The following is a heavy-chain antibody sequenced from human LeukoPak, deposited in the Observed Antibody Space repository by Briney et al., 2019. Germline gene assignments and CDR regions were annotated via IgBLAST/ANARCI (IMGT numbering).Heavy chain of an antibody. V-gene: IGHV3-73*01. D-gene: IGHD3-10*01. Sequence: GGSLRLSCAASGFTFSGSAMHWVRQASGKGLEWIGRVTSKTNSYATAYAASVKGRFTVSRDDSKKTAYLQMNSLKTEDTAVYYCAAGITLVRGGTFDIWGQGTMVIVSS. J-gene: IGHJ3*02. CDR1: GFTFSGSA. CDR2: VTSKTNSYAT. CDR3: AAGITLVRGGTFDI.